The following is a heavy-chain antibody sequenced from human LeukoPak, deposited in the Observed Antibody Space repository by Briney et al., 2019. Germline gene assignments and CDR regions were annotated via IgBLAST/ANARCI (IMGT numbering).Heavy chain of an antibody. Sequence: SETLSLTCTVSGGSISSGDYYWSWIRQPPGKGLEWIGYIYYSGSTYYNPSLKSRVTISVDTSKNQFSLKLSSVTAADTAVCYCASAQILAFLPYWGQGTLVTVSS. CDR2: IYYSGST. V-gene: IGHV4-30-4*01. CDR1: GGSISSGDYY. J-gene: IGHJ4*02. CDR3: ASAQILAFLPY.